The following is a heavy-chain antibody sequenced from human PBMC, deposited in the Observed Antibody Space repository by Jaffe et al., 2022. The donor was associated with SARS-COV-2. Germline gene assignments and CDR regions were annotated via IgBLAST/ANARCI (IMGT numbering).Heavy chain of an antibody. Sequence: EVQLVQSGAEVKKPGESLKISCKGSGYSFTNYWIGWVRQMPGKGLEWMGIIYPGDSDTTYSPSFQGQVTISADKSISTAYLQWNSLRASDTAIYYCARRRYSSDHFYMDIWGKGTTVTVSS. V-gene: IGHV5-51*01. CDR1: GYSFTNYW. J-gene: IGHJ6*03. CDR2: IYPGDSDT. CDR3: ARRRYSSDHFYMDI. D-gene: IGHD6-25*01.